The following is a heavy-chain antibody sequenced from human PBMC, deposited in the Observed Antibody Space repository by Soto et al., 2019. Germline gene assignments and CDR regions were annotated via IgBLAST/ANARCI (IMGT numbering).Heavy chain of an antibody. D-gene: IGHD3-10*01. CDR3: AKDQKDYSGSGTYYAPYGMDV. CDR2: TSFDGNKN. CDR1: GFTFSNFG. Sequence: QVQLVESGGGVVQPGRSLRLSCVDSGFTFSNFGMHWVRQAPGKGLEWVALTSFDGNKNYYADSVKGRFTISRDNSKNTPDLQKNSLRAEETALYFCAKDQKDYSGSGTYYAPYGMDVWGQGTTVTVSS. V-gene: IGHV3-30*18. J-gene: IGHJ6*02.